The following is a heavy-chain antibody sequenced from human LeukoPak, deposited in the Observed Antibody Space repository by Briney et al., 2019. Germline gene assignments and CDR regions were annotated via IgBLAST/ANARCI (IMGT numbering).Heavy chain of an antibody. CDR3: ARDMYGSGRTGSVDF. CDR1: GFTFSSYS. CDR2: ISSASSNI. Sequence: GGSLRLSCAASGFTFSSYSMNWVRQAPGKGLEWVSSISSASSNIYYADSVKGRFTISRDNAKNSLYLQMNSLRAEDTAAYYCARDMYGSGRTGSVDFWGQGALVTVSS. V-gene: IGHV3-21*01. J-gene: IGHJ4*02. D-gene: IGHD3-10*01.